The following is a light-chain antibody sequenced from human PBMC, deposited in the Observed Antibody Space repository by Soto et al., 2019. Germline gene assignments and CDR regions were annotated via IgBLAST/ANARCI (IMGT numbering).Light chain of an antibody. Sequence: EIVLTQSPGTLSLSPGERATLSCRTSQSVSNNYLAWYQQKPGQAPRLLIYGASSRATGIPDRFSGSGSGTDFTLSISRLEPEDFAVYYCQQYINLWTFGQGTKADIK. CDR1: QSVSNNY. V-gene: IGKV3-20*01. J-gene: IGKJ1*01. CDR3: QQYINLWT. CDR2: GAS.